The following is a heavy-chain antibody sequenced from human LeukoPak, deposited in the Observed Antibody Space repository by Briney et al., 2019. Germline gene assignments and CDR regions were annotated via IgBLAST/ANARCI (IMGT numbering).Heavy chain of an antibody. CDR3: ARSDYVWGSYRYAFDI. CDR2: IYYSGST. Sequence: PSQTLSLTCTVSGGSISSCGSYWSWIRQHPGKGLEWIGYIYYSGSTYYNPSLKSRVTISVDTSKNQFSLKLSSVTAADTAVYYCARSDYVWGSYRYAFDIWGQGTMVTVSS. D-gene: IGHD3-16*02. CDR1: GGSISSCGSY. J-gene: IGHJ3*02. V-gene: IGHV4-31*03.